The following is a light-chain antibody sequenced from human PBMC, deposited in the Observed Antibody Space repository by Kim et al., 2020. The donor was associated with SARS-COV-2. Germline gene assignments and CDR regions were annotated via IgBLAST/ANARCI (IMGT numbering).Light chain of an antibody. CDR1: SIENKG. CDR3: QVWDSSSDHRVV. CDR2: YDS. V-gene: IGLV3-21*04. J-gene: IGLJ2*01. Sequence: PGKPARVSRGGNSIENKGVTWYQQKSGQAPVLVIYYDSDRPSGIPERFSGSNSGNTATLTISRVEAGDEADYYCQVWDSSSDHRVVFGGGTKLTVL.